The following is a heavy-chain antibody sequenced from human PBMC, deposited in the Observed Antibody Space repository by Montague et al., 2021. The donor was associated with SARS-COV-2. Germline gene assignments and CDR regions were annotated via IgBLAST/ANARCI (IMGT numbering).Heavy chain of an antibody. CDR1: AASITTTNW. Sequence: SETLSLTCAVSAASITTTNWWSWLRQPPGKGLGWIGEIYHTGSTNYNPSLKSRTIISDQTSKNQFFLEMTSVTAADTAVYYCATGFDDSKTYSYIGIAFEDWGQGAPVTVSS. J-gene: IGHJ4*02. D-gene: IGHD3-22*01. CDR2: IYHTGST. V-gene: IGHV4-4*02. CDR3: ATGFDDSKTYSYIGIAFED.